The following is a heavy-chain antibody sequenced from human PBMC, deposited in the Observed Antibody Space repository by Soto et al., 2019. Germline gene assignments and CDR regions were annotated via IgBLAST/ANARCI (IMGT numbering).Heavy chain of an antibody. CDR3: ARGHLQSYTAMVC. V-gene: IGHV1-8*01. CDR2: MNPNSGNT. CDR1: GYTFTSYD. J-gene: IGHJ4*02. D-gene: IGHD5-18*01. Sequence: SVKVSCKASGYTFTSYDINWVRQATGQGLEWMGWMNPNSGNTGYAQKFQGRVTMTRNTSISTAYMELSSLSSEDTAVYYCARGHLQSYTAMVCWGQGTLVTVSS.